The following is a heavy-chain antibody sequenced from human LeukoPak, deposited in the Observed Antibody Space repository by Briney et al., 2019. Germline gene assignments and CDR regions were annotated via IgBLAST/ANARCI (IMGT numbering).Heavy chain of an antibody. CDR2: MNPNSGNT. J-gene: IGHJ3*02. CDR3: ARDYKYDFWSGYYDRAFDI. Sequence: ASVKVSCKASGYTFTSYDINWVRQATGQGLEWMGWMNPNSGNTGYAQKFQGRVTMTRDTSISTAYMELSRLRSDDTAVYYCARDYKYDFWSGYYDRAFDIWGQGTMVTVSS. CDR1: GYTFTSYD. D-gene: IGHD3-3*01. V-gene: IGHV1-8*01.